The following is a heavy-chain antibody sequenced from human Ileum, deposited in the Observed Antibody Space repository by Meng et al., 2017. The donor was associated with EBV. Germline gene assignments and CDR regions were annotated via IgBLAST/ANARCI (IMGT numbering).Heavy chain of an antibody. CDR1: GDCISSEIW. V-gene: IGHV4-4*02. D-gene: IGHD1-7*01. J-gene: IGHJ4*02. CDR3: GRDQGRELINH. Sequence: RPGLGKHAGTMHTTCTVSGDCISSEIWGSWFRQPPGKGLEWIGEVYHRGDTNYNPSLKSRVDISVDKSKNQFYLSLFSVTAADTAVYYCGRDQGRELINHWGQGTLVTVSS. CDR2: VYHRGDT.